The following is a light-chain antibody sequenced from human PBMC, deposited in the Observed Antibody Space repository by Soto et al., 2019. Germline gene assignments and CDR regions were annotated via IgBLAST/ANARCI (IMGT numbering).Light chain of an antibody. Sequence: DIQMTQSPSSVSASVGDRVTITCRSSEDISTWLAWYQQKPGKAPKLLIYDASNLETGVPSRFSGSGSGTDFTFTISSLQPEDIATYYCQQYDNLLLTFGGGTKVDIK. CDR2: DAS. CDR1: EDISTW. J-gene: IGKJ4*01. CDR3: QQYDNLLLT. V-gene: IGKV1-33*01.